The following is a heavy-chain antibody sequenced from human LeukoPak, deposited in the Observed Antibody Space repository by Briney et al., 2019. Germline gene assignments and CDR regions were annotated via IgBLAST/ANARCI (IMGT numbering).Heavy chain of an antibody. V-gene: IGHV3-7*01. J-gene: IGHJ4*02. CDR1: GFTFSSYW. D-gene: IGHD1-26*01. CDR2: IKQDGSEK. CDR3: ARADRFGGSYSGYDY. Sequence: QPGGSLRLSCAASGFTFSSYWMSWVRQAPGRGLEWVANIKQDGSEKYYVDSVKGRFTISRDNAKNSLYLQMNSLRAEDTAVYYCARADRFGGSYSGYDYWGQGTLVTVSS.